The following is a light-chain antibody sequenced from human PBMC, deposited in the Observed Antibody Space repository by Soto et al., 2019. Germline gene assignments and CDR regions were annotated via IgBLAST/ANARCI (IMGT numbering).Light chain of an antibody. CDR2: AAS. CDR1: QSISSY. V-gene: IGKV1-39*01. CDR3: QQSYSTPRT. J-gene: IGKJ1*01. Sequence: DIQMTQSPSSLSASVGDRVTITCRASQSISSYLNWYQQKPGKAPKLLIHAASSLQSGVPSRFNGSGSGTDFTLTISSLQPEDFATYYCQQSYSTPRTFGQGTKVDIK.